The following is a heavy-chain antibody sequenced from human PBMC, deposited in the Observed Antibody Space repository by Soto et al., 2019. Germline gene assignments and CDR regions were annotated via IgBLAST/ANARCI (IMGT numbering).Heavy chain of an antibody. V-gene: IGHV4-59*01. CDR3: ARGPSIISWYIKTNCTDP. D-gene: IGHD6-13*01. CDR1: GGSISRYY. Sequence: SETLSLTCTVSGGSISRYYWSWIRQPPGKGLEWIGDIYHSGSTNYNPSLKSRVTISVDTSKNQFSLKLSSVTAAETAVYYCARGPSIISWYIKTNCTDPWRQRTSVTVS. CDR2: IYHSGST. J-gene: IGHJ5*02.